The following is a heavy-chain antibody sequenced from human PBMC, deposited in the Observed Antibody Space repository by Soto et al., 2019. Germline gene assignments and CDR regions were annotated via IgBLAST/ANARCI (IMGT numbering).Heavy chain of an antibody. CDR3: AKGTGTTGKNGMDV. CDR2: ISYDGSNK. D-gene: IGHD1-1*01. J-gene: IGHJ6*02. V-gene: IGHV3-30*18. Sequence: QVQLVESGGGVVQPGRSLRLSCAASGFTFSSYGMHWVRQAPGKGLEWVAVISYDGSNKYYADSVKGRFTISRDNSKNTLYLQMNSLRAEDTAVYYCAKGTGTTGKNGMDVWGQGTTVTVSS. CDR1: GFTFSSYG.